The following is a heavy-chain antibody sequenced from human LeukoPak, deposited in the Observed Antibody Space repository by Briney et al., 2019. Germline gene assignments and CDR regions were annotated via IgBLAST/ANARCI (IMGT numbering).Heavy chain of an antibody. J-gene: IGHJ4*02. V-gene: IGHV4-61*02. CDR2: IYTSGST. D-gene: IGHD5-18*01. CDR3: ARGHRKYSYGYRYYFDY. CDR1: GGSISSGSYY. Sequence: SETLSLTCTVSGGSISSGSYYWSWIRQPAGKGLEWIGRIYTSGSTNYNPSLKSRVTISVDASKNQFSLKLSSVTAADTAVYYCARGHRKYSYGYRYYFDYWGQGTLVTVSS.